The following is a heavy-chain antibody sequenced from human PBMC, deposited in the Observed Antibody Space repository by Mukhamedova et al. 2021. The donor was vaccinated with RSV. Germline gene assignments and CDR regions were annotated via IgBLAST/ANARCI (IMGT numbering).Heavy chain of an antibody. CDR3: ARAITTXYXXSDGXXMXYFDY. V-gene: IGHV4-30-2*05. CDR2: IYYSGST. Sequence: GWIGYIYYSGSTYYNPSLKSRVTISLDTSKNQFSLKLSSVTAADTAVYYCARAITTXYXXSDGXXMXYFDYWG. J-gene: IGHJ4*01. D-gene: IGHD5-18*01.